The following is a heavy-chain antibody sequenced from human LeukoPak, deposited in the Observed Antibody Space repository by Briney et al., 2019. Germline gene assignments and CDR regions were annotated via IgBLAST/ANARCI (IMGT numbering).Heavy chain of an antibody. V-gene: IGHV1-8*01. CDR1: GYTFTSYD. J-gene: IGHJ5*02. Sequence: GASVKVSCKASGYTFTSYDINWVRQATGQGLEWMGWMNPNSGNTGYAQKFQGRVTMTRNTSISTAYMELSSLRSEDTAVYYCARARYGSGSYYNVDWFDPWGQGTPVTVSS. D-gene: IGHD3-10*01. CDR3: ARARYGSGSYYNVDWFDP. CDR2: MNPNSGNT.